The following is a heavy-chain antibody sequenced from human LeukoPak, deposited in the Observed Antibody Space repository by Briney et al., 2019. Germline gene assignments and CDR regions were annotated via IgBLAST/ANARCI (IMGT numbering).Heavy chain of an antibody. CDR1: GFTFSRYA. V-gene: IGHV3-23*01. CDR2: SGTGGST. Sequence: GGSLRLSCAGSGFTFSRYAMSWVRQAPGKGLEWVSTSGTGGSTYYVDSVKGRFTISRDNSKNTVYLQMNSLRAEDTALYYCAKRGYDYGGTFFDYWGQGTPVTVSS. J-gene: IGHJ4*02. D-gene: IGHD4-23*01. CDR3: AKRGYDYGGTFFDY.